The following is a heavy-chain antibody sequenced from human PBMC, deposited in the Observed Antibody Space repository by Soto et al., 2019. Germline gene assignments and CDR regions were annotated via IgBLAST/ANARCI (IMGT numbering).Heavy chain of an antibody. D-gene: IGHD1-7*01. Sequence: EVQLVESGGGLVKPGGSLRLSCAASGFTFSSYSMNWVRQAPGKGLEWVSSISSSSSYIYYADSVKGRFTISRDNAKNSLYLQMNSLRAEDTAVYYCARDWGKLELGPYYYYGMDVWGQGTTVTVSS. CDR3: ARDWGKLELGPYYYYGMDV. CDR1: GFTFSSYS. CDR2: ISSSSSYI. J-gene: IGHJ6*02. V-gene: IGHV3-21*01.